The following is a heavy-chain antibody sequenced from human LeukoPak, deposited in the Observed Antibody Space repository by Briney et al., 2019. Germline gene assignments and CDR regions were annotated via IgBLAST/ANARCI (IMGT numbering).Heavy chain of an antibody. CDR1: GFTFSSYA. V-gene: IGHV3-23*01. J-gene: IGHJ4*02. D-gene: IGHD5-12*01. CDR2: ISGSGGST. Sequence: RPGGSLILSCAASGFTFSSYAMSWVRQAPGKGLEWVSAISGSGGSTYYADSVQGRFTISRDNSKNTLFLQMNSLRSEDTAVYYCPKPDMVATIGSFDYWGQGTLVTVAS. CDR3: PKPDMVATIGSFDY.